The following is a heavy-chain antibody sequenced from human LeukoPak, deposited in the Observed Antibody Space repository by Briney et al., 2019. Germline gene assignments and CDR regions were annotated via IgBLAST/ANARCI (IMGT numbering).Heavy chain of an antibody. CDR1: GYTFTDSY. V-gene: IGHV1-2*02. CDR3: ARGLFDP. CDR2: INPNSGGT. J-gene: IGHJ5*02. Sequence: GASVKVSCKTSGYTFTDSYMHWVRQAPGQGLDWMGWINPNSGGTNYAQGFQGRVTMTRDTSISTAYMQLSRLRSDDTAVYYCARGLFDPWGQGTLVTVSS.